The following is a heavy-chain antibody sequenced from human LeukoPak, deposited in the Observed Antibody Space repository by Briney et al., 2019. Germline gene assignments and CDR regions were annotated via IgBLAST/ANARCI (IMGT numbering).Heavy chain of an antibody. CDR1: GYTFSNYG. CDR2: ISSYNDNT. V-gene: IGHV1-18*01. Sequence: GASVKVSCKASGYTFSNYGISWVRQAPGQGLEWMGWISSYNDNTNYAQKLQGRVTMTTDTSTSTAYMELRSLRSDDTAVYYCAREGGKVRFDPWGQGTLVTVSS. J-gene: IGHJ5*02. CDR3: AREGGKVRFDP.